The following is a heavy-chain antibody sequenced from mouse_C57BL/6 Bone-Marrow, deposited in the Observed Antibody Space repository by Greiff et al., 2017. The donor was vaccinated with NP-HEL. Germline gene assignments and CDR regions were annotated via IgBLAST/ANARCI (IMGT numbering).Heavy chain of an antibody. D-gene: IGHD1-1*01. Sequence: QVQLQQPGAELVMPGASVKLSCKASGYTFTSYWMHWVKQRPGQGLEWIGEIDPSDSYTNYNQKFKGKSTLTVDKSSSTAYMQLSSLTSEDSAVYYCAIITTVPYAMDYWGQGTSVTVSS. V-gene: IGHV1-69*01. CDR2: IDPSDSYT. CDR3: AIITTVPYAMDY. J-gene: IGHJ4*01. CDR1: GYTFTSYW.